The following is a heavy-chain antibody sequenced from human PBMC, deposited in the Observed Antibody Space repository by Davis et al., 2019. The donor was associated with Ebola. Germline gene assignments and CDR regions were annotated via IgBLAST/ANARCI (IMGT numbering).Heavy chain of an antibody. CDR2: INHSGST. CDR3: ARQRGGYCSGGSCYYYWYFDL. V-gene: IGHV4-34*01. D-gene: IGHD2-15*01. CDR1: GGSFSGYY. J-gene: IGHJ2*01. Sequence: SETLSLTCAVYGGSFSGYYWSWIRQPPGKGLEWIGEINHSGSTNYNPSLKSRVTISVDTSKNQFSLKLSSVTAADTAVYYCARQRGGYCSGGSCYYYWYFDLWGRGTLVTVSS.